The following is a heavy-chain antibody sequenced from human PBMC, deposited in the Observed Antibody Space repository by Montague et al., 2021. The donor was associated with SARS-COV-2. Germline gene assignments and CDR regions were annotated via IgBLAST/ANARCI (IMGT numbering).Heavy chain of an antibody. D-gene: IGHD3-3*01. CDR2: IYYSGST. J-gene: IGHJ4*02. CDR3: ARQMGQSSIFGVVIQYYFDY. V-gene: IGHV4-39*01. CDR1: GGSISSSSYY. Sequence: SETLSLTCTVSGGSISSSSYYWGWIRQPPGKGLEWIGSIYYSGSTYYXXXLKSRVTISVDTSKNQFSLKLRSVTAADTAVYYCARQMGQSSIFGVVIQYYFDYWGQGTLVTVSS.